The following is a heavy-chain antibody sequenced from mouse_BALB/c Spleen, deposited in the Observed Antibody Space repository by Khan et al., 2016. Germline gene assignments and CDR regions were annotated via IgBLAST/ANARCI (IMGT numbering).Heavy chain of an antibody. CDR1: GFTFSVFG. D-gene: IGHD4-1*01. Sequence: EVELVESGGDLVQPGGSRKLSCAASGFTFSVFGIHWVRQAPEKGLEWVAYISGGSSTIYYADTVKGRFTISRDNPKNTLFLQMTSLRSEDTAVDYCARLTPYAMDYWGQGTSVTVAS. CDR3: ARLTPYAMDY. V-gene: IGHV5-17*02. CDR2: ISGGSSTI. J-gene: IGHJ4*01.